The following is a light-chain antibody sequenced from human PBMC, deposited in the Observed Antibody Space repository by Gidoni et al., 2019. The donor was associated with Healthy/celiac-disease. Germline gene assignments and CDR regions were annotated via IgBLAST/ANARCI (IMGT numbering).Light chain of an antibody. V-gene: IGKV4-1*01. Sequence: DIVMTQSPDSLAVSLGERATINCKSSQSVLYSSNNKNYLAWYQQKPGQPPKLLIYWASTRASRVPDRFSGSGSGTDFTLTIISLQAEDVAVYYCQKYYSTPFTFGPGTKVEIK. J-gene: IGKJ3*01. CDR1: QSVLYSSNNKNY. CDR3: QKYYSTPFT. CDR2: WAS.